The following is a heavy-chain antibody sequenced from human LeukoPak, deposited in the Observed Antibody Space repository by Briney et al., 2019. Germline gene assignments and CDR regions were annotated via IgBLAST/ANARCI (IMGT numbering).Heavy chain of an antibody. CDR1: GFTFSNYA. CDR2: ISYDGSNK. CDR3: ARDYKAPELNWNHLFDY. V-gene: IGHV3-30*04. J-gene: IGHJ4*02. D-gene: IGHD1-14*01. Sequence: PGGSLRLSCAASGFTFSNYAMHWVRQAPGKGLEWEAVISYDGSNKYYADSVKGRFTISRDNSKNTLYLQMNSLRAEDTAVYYCARDYKAPELNWNHLFDYWGQGTLVTVSS.